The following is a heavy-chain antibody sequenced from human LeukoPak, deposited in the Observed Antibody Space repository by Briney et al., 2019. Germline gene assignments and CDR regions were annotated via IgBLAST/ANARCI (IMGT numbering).Heavy chain of an antibody. J-gene: IGHJ4*02. CDR2: VDVHGQGT. V-gene: IGHV3-74*01. CDR1: GFTFSSYW. D-gene: IGHD2/OR15-2a*01. CDR3: ARSSDDSTTFYYHLGL. Sequence: GGSLRLSCAASGFTFSSYWMHWVRQAPGKGPVWVSRVDVHGQGTAYADSVKGRFTISRDNAKNTVSLQMNSLSAEDTAVYYCARSSDDSTTFYYHLGLWGQGTLVTLSS.